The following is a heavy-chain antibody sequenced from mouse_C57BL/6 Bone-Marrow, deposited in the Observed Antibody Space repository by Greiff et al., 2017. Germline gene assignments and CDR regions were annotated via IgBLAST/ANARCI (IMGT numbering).Heavy chain of an antibody. CDR3: TTEVDYYGSDY. CDR1: GFNIKDDY. V-gene: IGHV14-4*01. J-gene: IGHJ2*01. CDR2: IDPENGDT. D-gene: IGHD1-1*01. Sequence: EVQLQQSGAELVRPGASVKFSCTDSGFNIKDDYMHWVKQRPGQGLEWIGRIDPENGDTDYDSKFQGKATITADTSSNTAYLQLSSLTSEDTAVYYCTTEVDYYGSDYWGQGTTLTVSS.